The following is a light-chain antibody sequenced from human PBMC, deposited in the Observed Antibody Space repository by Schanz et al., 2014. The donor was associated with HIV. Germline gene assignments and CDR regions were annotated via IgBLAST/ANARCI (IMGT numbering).Light chain of an antibody. Sequence: QSVLTQPPSVSAAPGQRVTISCSGSAFNVGQNYVSWYQQLPGTAPKLLIYGTHDRLSEIPDRFSGSKTGTSATLGITGLQTGDEADYYCGTWDSNLNDWLFGGGTKLTVL. CDR3: GTWDSNLNDWL. CDR2: GTH. CDR1: AFNVGQNY. V-gene: IGLV1-51*01. J-gene: IGLJ3*02.